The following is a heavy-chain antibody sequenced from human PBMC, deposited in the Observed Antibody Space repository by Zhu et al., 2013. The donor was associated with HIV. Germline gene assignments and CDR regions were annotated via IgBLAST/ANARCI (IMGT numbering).Heavy chain of an antibody. Sequence: QVQLVQSGAEVKKPGASVKLSCKTSGYSFTTNAIHWVRQAPGQGLQWMGRITPDNGETTYSQSFRDRITITRDASATTAYMELSSLRPEDTAIYYCAKDLLGSSGYWGQGTLVTVSS. CDR3: AKDLLGSSGY. J-gene: IGHJ4*02. V-gene: IGHV1-3*01. D-gene: IGHD3-10*01. CDR2: ITPDNGET. CDR1: GYSFTTNA.